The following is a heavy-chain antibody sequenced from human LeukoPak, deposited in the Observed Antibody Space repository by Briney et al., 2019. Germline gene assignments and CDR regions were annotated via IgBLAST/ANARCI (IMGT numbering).Heavy chain of an antibody. CDR2: IIPIFGTA. CDR1: GGTFSSYA. CDR3: AREGDYYGSGSSSAIFDC. D-gene: IGHD3-10*01. V-gene: IGHV1-69*13. J-gene: IGHJ4*02. Sequence: ASVKVSCKASGGTFSSYAISWVRQAPGQGLEWMGGIIPIFGTANYAQKFQGRVTITADESTSTAYMELSSLRSEDTAVYYCAREGDYYGSGSSSAIFDCWGQGTLVTVSS.